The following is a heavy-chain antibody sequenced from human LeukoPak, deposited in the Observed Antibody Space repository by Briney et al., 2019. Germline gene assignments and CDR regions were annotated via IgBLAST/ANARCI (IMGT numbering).Heavy chain of an antibody. Sequence: SGGSLRLSCAASGFTFSSYGMHWVRQAPGKGLEWVAFIRYDGSNKYYADSVKGRFTISRDNSKNTLYLQMNSLRAEDTAVYYCASDWGREGSGTLFDYCCEGPRVTVAS. J-gene: IGHJ4*02. V-gene: IGHV3-30*02. CDR3: ASDWGREGSGTLFDY. CDR2: IRYDGSNK. D-gene: IGHD3-10*01. CDR1: GFTFSSYG.